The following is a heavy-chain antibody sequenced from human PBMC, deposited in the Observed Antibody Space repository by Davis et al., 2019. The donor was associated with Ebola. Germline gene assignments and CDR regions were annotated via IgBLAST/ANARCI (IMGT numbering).Heavy chain of an antibody. Sequence: SQTLSLTCAISGDSVSRNSAAWNWISQSPSIGLEWLGRTYYRSKWYNDYAVSVKSRITINPDTSKNQFSLQLNSVTPEDTAVYYCARSLAYGDYWFDPWGQGTLVTVSS. D-gene: IGHD4-17*01. J-gene: IGHJ5*02. CDR3: ARSLAYGDYWFDP. CDR1: GDSVSRNSAA. CDR2: TYYRSKWYN. V-gene: IGHV6-1*01.